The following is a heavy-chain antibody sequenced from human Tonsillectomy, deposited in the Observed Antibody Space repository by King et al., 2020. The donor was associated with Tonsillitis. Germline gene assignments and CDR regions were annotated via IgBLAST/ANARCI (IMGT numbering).Heavy chain of an antibody. CDR2: IKSKTDGGTT. J-gene: IGHJ4*02. CDR3: TPLGSIAAAGTPLDY. Sequence: EVQLVESGGGLVKPGGSLRLSCAASGFTFSNAWMSWVRQAPGKGLEWVGRIKSKTDGGTTDYAAPVKGRLTISREDSKNTLYLQMNSLKTEDTAVYYCTPLGSIAAAGTPLDYWGQGTLVTVSS. CDR1: GFTFSNAW. D-gene: IGHD6-13*01. V-gene: IGHV3-15*01.